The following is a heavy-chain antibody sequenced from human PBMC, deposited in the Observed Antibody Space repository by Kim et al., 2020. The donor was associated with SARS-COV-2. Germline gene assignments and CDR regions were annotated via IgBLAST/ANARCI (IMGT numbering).Heavy chain of an antibody. D-gene: IGHD3-10*01. CDR3: ARDSGPGKPRFDY. V-gene: IGHV3-21*01. Sequence: YADSVKGRFTISRDNAKNSLYLQMNSLRAEDTAVYYCARDSGPGKPRFDYWGQGTLVTVSS. J-gene: IGHJ4*02.